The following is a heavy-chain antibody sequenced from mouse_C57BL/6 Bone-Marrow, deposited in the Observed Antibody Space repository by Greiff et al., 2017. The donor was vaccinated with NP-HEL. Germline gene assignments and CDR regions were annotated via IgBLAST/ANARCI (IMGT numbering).Heavy chain of an antibody. D-gene: IGHD2-10*01. Sequence: EVQLQQSGPVLVKPGASVKMSCKASGYTFTDYYMNWVKQSHGKSLEWIGVINPYNGGTSYNQKFKGKATLTVDKSSSTAYMELNSLTSEDSAVYYCARKSLLRAYWGQGTLVTVSA. CDR2: INPYNGGT. CDR3: ARKSLLRAY. J-gene: IGHJ3*01. CDR1: GYTFTDYY. V-gene: IGHV1-19*01.